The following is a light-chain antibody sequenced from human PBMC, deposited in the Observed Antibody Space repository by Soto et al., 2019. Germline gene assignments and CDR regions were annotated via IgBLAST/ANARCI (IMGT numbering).Light chain of an antibody. J-gene: IGKJ4*01. CDR2: DAV. CDR3: QHRSNWPRLT. Sequence: EIELTQSPATLSLSPGERATLSCRASQSVSSFLVWYQQKPGQAPRLLIYDAVNRVTGIPARFSGSGSGTDFTLTISSLEPEDFAVYYCQHRSNWPRLTFGGGTKVEI. CDR1: QSVSSF. V-gene: IGKV3-11*01.